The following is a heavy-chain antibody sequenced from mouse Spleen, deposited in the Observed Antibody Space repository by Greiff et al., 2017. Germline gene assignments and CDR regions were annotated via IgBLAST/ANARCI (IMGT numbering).Heavy chain of an antibody. CDR1: GFNIKDDY. D-gene: IGHD1-2*01. CDR3: THYYGYAWFAY. J-gene: IGHJ3*01. Sequence: VQLQQSGAELVRPGASVKLSCTASGFNIKDDYMHWVKQRPEQGLEWIGWIDPENGDTEYASKFQGKATITADTSSNTAYLQLSSLTSEDTAVYYCTHYYGYAWFAYGGQGTLVTVSA. V-gene: IGHV14-4*01. CDR2: IDPENGDT.